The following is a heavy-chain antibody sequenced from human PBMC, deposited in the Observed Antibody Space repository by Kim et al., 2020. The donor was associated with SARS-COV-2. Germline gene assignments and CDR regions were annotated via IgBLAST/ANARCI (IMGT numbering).Heavy chain of an antibody. Sequence: SETLSLTCAVYGGSFSGYYWSWIRQPPGKGLEWIGEINHSGSTNYNPSLKSRVTISVDTSKNQFSLKLSSVTAADTAVYYCARGGKKRAPTEGDAFDSWGQGTMVTVSS. V-gene: IGHV4-34*01. CDR1: GGSFSGYY. J-gene: IGHJ3*02. CDR2: INHSGST. CDR3: ARGGKKRAPTEGDAFDS.